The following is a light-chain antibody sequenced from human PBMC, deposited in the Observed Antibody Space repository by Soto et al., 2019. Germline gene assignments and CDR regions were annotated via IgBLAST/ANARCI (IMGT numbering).Light chain of an antibody. CDR2: DVS. CDR1: SSDVGGYNY. V-gene: IGLV2-14*01. CDR3: SSYTSSITHV. Sequence: QSALTQPASVSGSPGQSITISCTGTSSDVGGYNYVSWHQQHPGKAPKLLIYDVSSRPSGVSNRFSASKSGNTASLTISGLQAEDEAYYYCSSYTSSITHVFGTGTKLTVL. J-gene: IGLJ1*01.